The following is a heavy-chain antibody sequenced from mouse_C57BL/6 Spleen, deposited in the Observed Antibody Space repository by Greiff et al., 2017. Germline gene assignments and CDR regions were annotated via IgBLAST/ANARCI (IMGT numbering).Heavy chain of an antibody. D-gene: IGHD1-1*01. CDR2: INPNNGGT. CDR3: ARVTTVVANSFDY. V-gene: IGHV1-18*01. Sequence: VQLQQSGPELVKPGASVKIPCKASGYTFTDYNMDWVKQSHGKSLEWIGDINPNNGGTIYNQKFKGKATLTVDKSSSTAYMELRSLTSEDTAVYYCARVTTVVANSFDYWGQGTTLTVSS. J-gene: IGHJ2*01. CDR1: GYTFTDYN.